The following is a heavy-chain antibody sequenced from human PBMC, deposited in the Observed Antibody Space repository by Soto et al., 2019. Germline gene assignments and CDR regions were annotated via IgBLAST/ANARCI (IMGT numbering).Heavy chain of an antibody. CDR1: GYTFTGYY. CDR3: ARGGYSSGWYTFDD. Sequence: ASVKVSCKASGYTFTGYYMHWVRQALGQGLEWMGWINPNSGGTNYAQKFQGWVTMTRDTSISTAYMELSRLRSDDTAVYYCARGGYSSGWYTFDDRGQGTSVTVSS. V-gene: IGHV1-2*04. D-gene: IGHD6-19*01. CDR2: INPNSGGT. J-gene: IGHJ4*02.